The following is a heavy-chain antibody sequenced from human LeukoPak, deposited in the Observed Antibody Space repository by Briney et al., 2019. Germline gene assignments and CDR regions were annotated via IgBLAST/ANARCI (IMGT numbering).Heavy chain of an antibody. V-gene: IGHV2-70*04. CDR3: ARTLGTTDLDY. J-gene: IGHJ4*02. CDR2: IDWDDDK. CDR1: GFSLSTSGMR. D-gene: IGHD1-7*01. Sequence: SGPALVRPTQTLTLTCTFSGFSLSTSGMRVSWIRQPPGKALEWLARIDWDDDKFYSTSLKIRLTISKDTSKNQVVLTMTNMDPVDTATYYCARTLGTTDLDYWGQGTLVTVSS.